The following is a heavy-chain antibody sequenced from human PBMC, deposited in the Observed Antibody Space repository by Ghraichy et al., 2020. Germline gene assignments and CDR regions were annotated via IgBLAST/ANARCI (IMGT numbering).Heavy chain of an antibody. CDR3: ARGPRYSSGHEDFDY. V-gene: IGHV4-34*01. D-gene: IGHD6-19*01. CDR2: INHSGST. J-gene: IGHJ4*02. CDR1: GGSFSGYY. Sequence: SETLSLTCAVYGGSFSGYYWSWIRQPPGKGLEWIGEINHSGSTNYNPSLKSRVTISVDTSKNQFSLKLSSVTAADTAVYYCARGPRYSSGHEDFDYWGQGTLVTVSS.